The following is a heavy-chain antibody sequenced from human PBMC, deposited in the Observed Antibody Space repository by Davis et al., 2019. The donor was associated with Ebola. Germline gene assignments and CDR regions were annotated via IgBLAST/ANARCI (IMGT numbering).Heavy chain of an antibody. D-gene: IGHD6-13*01. CDR1: GFTFSSYA. CDR2: ISGSGGST. V-gene: IGHV3-23*01. J-gene: IGHJ4*02. CDR3: AKGWQPYYFDY. Sequence: GESLKISCAASGFTFSSYAMSWVRQAPGKGLEWVSAISGSGGSTYYADSVKGRFTISRDNSKNTLYLQMNSLRAEDTAVYYCAKGWQPYYFDYWGQGTLVTVSS.